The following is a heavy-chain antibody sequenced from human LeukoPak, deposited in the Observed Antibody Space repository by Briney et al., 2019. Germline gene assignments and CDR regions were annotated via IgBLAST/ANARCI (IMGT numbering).Heavy chain of an antibody. Sequence: GGSLRLSCAPSGFTFSSYSMNWVRQAPGKGLEWVSSISSSSSYIYYADSVKGRFTISRDNAKNSLYLQMNSLRAEDTAVYYCARGTRYYGSGSYPVWGKGTTVTISS. J-gene: IGHJ6*04. CDR1: GFTFSSYS. V-gene: IGHV3-21*01. CDR3: ARGTRYYGSGSYPV. D-gene: IGHD3-10*01. CDR2: ISSSSSYI.